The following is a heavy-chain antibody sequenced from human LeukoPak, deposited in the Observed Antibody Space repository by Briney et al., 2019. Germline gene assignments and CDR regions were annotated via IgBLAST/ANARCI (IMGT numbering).Heavy chain of an antibody. V-gene: IGHV3-23*01. D-gene: IGHD3-10*01. J-gene: IGHJ4*02. CDR2: ISDDGSGT. CDR1: GFTFSDYA. Sequence: PGGSLRLSCAASGFTFSDYAMSWVRQAPGQGLEWVSTISDDGSGTYYADSVKGRFTISRDNSKNTLYLQMNSLRAEDTAVYYCARELWFGESDGGNLDYWGQGTLVTVSS. CDR3: ARELWFGESDGGNLDY.